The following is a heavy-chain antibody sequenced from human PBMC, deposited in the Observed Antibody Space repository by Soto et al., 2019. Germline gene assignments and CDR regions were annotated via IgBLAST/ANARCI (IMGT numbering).Heavy chain of an antibody. D-gene: IGHD2-2*01. J-gene: IGHJ4*02. CDR3: GRCTSTSCHLGSDY. V-gene: IGHV3-30-3*01. CDR1: GFTFSSYA. CDR2: ISHDGINK. Sequence: SLRLSSAASGFTFSSYAMNWVRQAPGKGLEWVALISHDGINKYYADSVRGRFTISRDSSTNTLYLQMNSLRAADTAVYYCGRCTSTSCHLGSDYWGQGTLVTVSS.